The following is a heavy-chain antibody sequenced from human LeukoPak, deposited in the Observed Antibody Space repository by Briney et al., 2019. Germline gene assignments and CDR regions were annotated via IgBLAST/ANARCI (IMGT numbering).Heavy chain of an antibody. J-gene: IGHJ4*02. CDR3: ASLGAGDSSGYFYFDY. D-gene: IGHD3-22*01. Sequence: SVKVSCKASGGTFSSYAISWVRQAPGQGLEWMGGIIPIFGTANYAQRFQGRVTITADESTSTAYMELSSLRSEDTAVYYCASLGAGDSSGYFYFDYWGQGTLVTVSS. V-gene: IGHV1-69*13. CDR1: GGTFSSYA. CDR2: IIPIFGTA.